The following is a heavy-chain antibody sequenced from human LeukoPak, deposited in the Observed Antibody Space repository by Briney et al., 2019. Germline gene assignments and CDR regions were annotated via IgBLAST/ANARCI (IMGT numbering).Heavy chain of an antibody. D-gene: IGHD3-3*01. CDR2: IIPIFGTA. V-gene: IGHV1-69*05. Sequence: SVKVSCKASGGTFSSYAISWVRQAPGQGLEWMGRIIPIFGTANYAQKFQGRVTITTDESTSTAYMELSSLRAEDTAVYYCARDDFWSGCLDYWGQGTLVTVSS. CDR1: GGTFSSYA. J-gene: IGHJ4*02. CDR3: ARDDFWSGCLDY.